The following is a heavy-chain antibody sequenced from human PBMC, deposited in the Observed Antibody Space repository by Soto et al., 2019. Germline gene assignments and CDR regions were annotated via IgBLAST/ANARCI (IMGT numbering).Heavy chain of an antibody. CDR3: ARDSYSSSWYRSAFDI. CDR1: GDSVSSNSAA. CDR2: TYYRSKWYN. D-gene: IGHD6-13*01. Sequence: PSQTLSLTCAISGDSVSSNSAAWNWIRQSPSRGLEWLGRTYYRSKWYNDYAVSVKSRITINPDTSKNQFSLQLNSVTPEDTAVFYCARDSYSSSWYRSAFDIWGQGTMVTVSS. V-gene: IGHV6-1*01. J-gene: IGHJ3*02.